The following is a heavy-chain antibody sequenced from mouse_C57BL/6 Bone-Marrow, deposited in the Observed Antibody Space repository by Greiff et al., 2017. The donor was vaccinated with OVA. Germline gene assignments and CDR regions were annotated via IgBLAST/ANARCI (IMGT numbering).Heavy chain of an antibody. CDR1: GYTFTDYN. V-gene: IGHV1-22*01. J-gene: IGHJ3*01. D-gene: IGHD1-1*01. CDR2: INPNNGGT. Sequence: VHVKQSGPELVKPGASVTMSCKASGYTFTDYNMHWVKQSHGKSLEWIGYINPNNGGTSYNQKFKGKATLTVNKSSSTAYMELRSLTSEDSAVYYCARGVYGTWFAYWGQGTLVTVSA. CDR3: ARGVYGTWFAY.